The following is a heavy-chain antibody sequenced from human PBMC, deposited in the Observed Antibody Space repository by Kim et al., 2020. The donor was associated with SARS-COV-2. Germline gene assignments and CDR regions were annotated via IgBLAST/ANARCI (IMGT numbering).Heavy chain of an antibody. D-gene: IGHD6-6*01. CDR3: ASRAASIAARPFDY. V-gene: IGHV3-48*03. J-gene: IGHJ4*02. CDR2: ISSSGSTI. CDR1: GFTFSSYE. Sequence: GGSLRLSCAASGFTFSSYEMNWVRQAPGKGLEWVSYISSSGSTIYYADSVKGRFTISRDNAKNSQHLQMNNLRAEDTAVYYCASRAASIAARPFDYWGQGTLVTVSS.